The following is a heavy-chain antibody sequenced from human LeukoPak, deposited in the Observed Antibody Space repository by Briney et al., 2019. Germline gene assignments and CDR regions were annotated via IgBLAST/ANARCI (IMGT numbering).Heavy chain of an antibody. J-gene: IGHJ3*02. Sequence: SETLSLTCIVSGGSISSYYWSWIRQPPGKGLEWIGYVYYSGSTDTNYNPSLKSRVTISVDTSKNQFSLKLSSVTAADTAVYYCARHEGAGRSNPFDIWGQGTMVTASS. CDR1: GGSISSYY. D-gene: IGHD4/OR15-4a*01. V-gene: IGHV4-59*08. CDR2: VYYSGSTDT. CDR3: ARHEGAGRSNPFDI.